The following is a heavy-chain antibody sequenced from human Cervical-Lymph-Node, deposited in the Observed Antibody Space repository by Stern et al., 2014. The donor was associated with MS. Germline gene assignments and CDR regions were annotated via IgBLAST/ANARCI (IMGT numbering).Heavy chain of an antibody. J-gene: IGHJ5*02. CDR1: GASITSYY. CDR2: IYYSGTT. CDR3: ARATDL. V-gene: IGHV4-59*01. Sequence: VQLQESGPGLLRPSETLSLTCTVSGASITSYYWSWIRQPPGKGLEWIGYIYYSGTTNYNDSLKGRVAISIDTSKTEFSLRMSSVTAADTDVYYCARATDLWGQGTLVTVSS.